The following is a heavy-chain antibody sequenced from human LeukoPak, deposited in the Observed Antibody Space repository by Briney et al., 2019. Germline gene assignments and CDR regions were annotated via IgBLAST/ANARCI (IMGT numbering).Heavy chain of an antibody. V-gene: IGHV3-30*02. CDR3: AKDEYSSSLT. CDR2: IRYDGSNK. CDR1: GFTFSSYG. Sequence: PGGSLRLSCAASGFTFSSYGMHWVRQAPGKGLEWVAFIRYDGSNKYYADSVKGRFTISRDNSKNTLYLQMNSLRAEDTAVYDCAKDEYSSSLTWGQGTLVTVSS. J-gene: IGHJ5*02. D-gene: IGHD6-6*01.